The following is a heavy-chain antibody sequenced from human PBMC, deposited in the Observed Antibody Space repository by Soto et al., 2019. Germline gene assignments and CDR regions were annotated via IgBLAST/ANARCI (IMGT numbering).Heavy chain of an antibody. CDR2: INHSGST. CDR1: GGSFSGYY. D-gene: IGHD2-15*01. CDR3: ARGQDTVVVVAAFDY. Sequence: SETLSLTCAVYGGSFSGYYWSWIRQPPGNGLEWIGEINHSGSTNYNPSLKSRVTISVDTSKNQFSLKLSSVTAADTAVYYCARGQDTVVVVAAFDYCGQGTLVTVSS. J-gene: IGHJ4*02. V-gene: IGHV4-34*01.